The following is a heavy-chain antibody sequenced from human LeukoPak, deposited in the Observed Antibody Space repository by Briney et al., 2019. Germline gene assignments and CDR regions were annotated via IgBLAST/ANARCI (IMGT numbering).Heavy chain of an antibody. V-gene: IGHV4-59*01. J-gene: IGHJ3*02. Sequence: SETLSLTCTVSGGSISSYYWSWIRQPPGKGLEWIGYIYYSGSTNYNPSHKSRVTISVDTSKNQFSLKLSSVTAADTAVYYCARDGTDDAFDIWGQGTMVTVSS. CDR2: IYYSGST. CDR3: ARDGTDDAFDI. CDR1: GGSISSYY.